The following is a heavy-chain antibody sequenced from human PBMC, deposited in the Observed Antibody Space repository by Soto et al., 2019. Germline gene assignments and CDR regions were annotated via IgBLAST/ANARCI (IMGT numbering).Heavy chain of an antibody. V-gene: IGHV3-30*04. Sequence: GGALRLSCAASGFAFSSYAMHWVRQAPGKGLEWVADIAYDGSNKYYADSVKGRFTISRDNSKNTLYLQMNSLRVEDTAVYYCTRDQPEMAFDHWGQGTLVTVSS. CDR1: GFAFSSYA. J-gene: IGHJ4*02. CDR3: TRDQPEMAFDH. CDR2: IAYDGSNK.